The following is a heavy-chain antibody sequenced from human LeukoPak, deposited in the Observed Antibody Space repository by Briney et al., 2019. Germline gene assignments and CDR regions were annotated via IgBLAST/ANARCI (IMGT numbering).Heavy chain of an antibody. Sequence: GGSLRLSCAASGFTFSNAWMSWVRQAPGKGLEWVGRIKSKTDGWTTDYAAPVKGRFTISRDDSKTTLYLQMNSLKTEDTAVYYCTTVPRGSSQIRYYYYGMDVWGQGTTVTVSS. CDR1: GFTFSNAW. V-gene: IGHV3-15*01. CDR3: TTVPRGSSQIRYYYYGMDV. J-gene: IGHJ6*02. D-gene: IGHD3-16*01. CDR2: IKSKTDGWTT.